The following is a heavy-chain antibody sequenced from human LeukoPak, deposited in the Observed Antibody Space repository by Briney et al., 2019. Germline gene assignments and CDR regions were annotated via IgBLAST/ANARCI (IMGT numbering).Heavy chain of an antibody. CDR2: IYDTGNT. D-gene: IGHD3-16*02. V-gene: IGHV4-59*12. CDR3: ARVRYDYAWGSYRPPFDY. CDR1: GGSISSYY. J-gene: IGHJ4*02. Sequence: SETLSLTCTVSGGSISSYYWSWVRQPPGKGLEWIGHIYDTGNTNYNPSLESRVTISVDTSKNQFSLKLSSVTAADTAVYYCARVRYDYAWGSYRPPFDYWGQGTLVTVSS.